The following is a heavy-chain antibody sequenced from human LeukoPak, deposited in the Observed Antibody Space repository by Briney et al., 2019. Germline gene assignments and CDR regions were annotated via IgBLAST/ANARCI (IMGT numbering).Heavy chain of an antibody. CDR1: GGPISSGGYY. Sequence: SETLSLTCTVSGGPISSGGYYWSWIRQHPGKGLEWIGYIYYSGNTYYSPSLKSRLTISIETSKNQFSLKLRSVTAADTAVYYCARGQDDYSSFYTWFDPWGQGTLVTVSS. D-gene: IGHD4-11*01. CDR3: ARGQDDYSSFYTWFDP. J-gene: IGHJ5*02. CDR2: IYYSGNT. V-gene: IGHV4-31*03.